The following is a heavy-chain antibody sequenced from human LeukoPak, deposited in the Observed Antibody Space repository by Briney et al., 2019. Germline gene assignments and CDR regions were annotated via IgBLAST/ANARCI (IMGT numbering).Heavy chain of an antibody. CDR3: ARGCDAFDI. J-gene: IGHJ3*02. Sequence: PSETLSLTCAVYGGSFSGYYWSWIRQPPGKGLEWIGEINHSGSTNYNPSLKSRVTISVDTSKNQFSLKLSSVTAADTAVYYCARGCDAFDIWGQGTMVTVSS. V-gene: IGHV4-34*01. CDR1: GGSFSGYY. CDR2: INHSGST.